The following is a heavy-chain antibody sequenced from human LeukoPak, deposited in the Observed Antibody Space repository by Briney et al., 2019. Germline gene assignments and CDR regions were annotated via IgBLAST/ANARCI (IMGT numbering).Heavy chain of an antibody. D-gene: IGHD3-3*01. CDR1: GFSFSDYG. CDR3: AKRVVIRSTDYFYYYIHV. CDR2: IRYNGDNK. V-gene: IGHV3-30*02. Sequence: GGSLRLSCEASGFSFSDYGMHWVPQAPGKGREWVAFIRYNGDNKYYADSVKGRFTVSRDNSQSTLYLQMNSLRVEDTAVYYCAKRVVIRSTDYFYYYIHVWGKGTTVTVSS. J-gene: IGHJ6*03.